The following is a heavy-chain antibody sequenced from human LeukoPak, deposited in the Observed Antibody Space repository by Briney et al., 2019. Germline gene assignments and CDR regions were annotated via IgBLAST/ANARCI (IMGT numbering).Heavy chain of an antibody. CDR2: ISSSGGNT. Sequence: PGGSLRLSCAASGFIFSGYDMHWVRQAPGKGLEYVSAISSSGGNTYYGNSVRGRFTISRDNSKNTLFLQMGSLRVEDTAVYYCVREERGLAIDYWGQGTLVTVSS. CDR3: VREERGLAIDY. D-gene: IGHD5-12*01. J-gene: IGHJ4*02. CDR1: GFIFSGYD. V-gene: IGHV3-64*01.